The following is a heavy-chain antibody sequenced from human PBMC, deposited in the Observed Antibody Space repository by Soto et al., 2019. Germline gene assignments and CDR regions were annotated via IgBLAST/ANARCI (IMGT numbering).Heavy chain of an antibody. D-gene: IGHD6-19*01. CDR2: ISGDGVSK. J-gene: IGHJ4*02. CDR3: AKKDRLYGVAVAFDS. V-gene: IGHV3-23*01. Sequence: VQLLESGGGLVQPGGSLRLSCAASGISFSDYAMSWVRQAPGKGLEWISAISGDGVSKLYADSVRGWFTISRDNAANTLYLQMNSLRTEDTALYYCAKKDRLYGVAVAFDSWGQGTLVTVSS. CDR1: GISFSDYA.